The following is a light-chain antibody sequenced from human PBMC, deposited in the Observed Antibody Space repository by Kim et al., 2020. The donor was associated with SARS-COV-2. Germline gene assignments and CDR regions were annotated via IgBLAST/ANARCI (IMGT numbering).Light chain of an antibody. J-gene: IGLJ2*01. CDR3: QSYDSSLSGSVV. CDR1: SSNSGAGYD. CDR2: GNS. V-gene: IGLV1-40*01. Sequence: VTSSCTGSSSNSGAGYDVHWYQQLPGTAPKLLIYGNSNRHSGVPDRFSGSKSGTAASLAITGLQAEDEADYYCQSYDSSLSGSVVFGGGTQLTVL.